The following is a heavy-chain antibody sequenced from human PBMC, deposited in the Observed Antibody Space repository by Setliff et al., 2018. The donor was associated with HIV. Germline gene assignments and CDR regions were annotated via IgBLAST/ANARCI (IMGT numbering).Heavy chain of an antibody. Sequence: PGGSLRLSCAASGFTFSSYAMSWVRQAPGKGLEWVSAISGSGGSTYYADSVKGRFTISRDDSKNTAYLQMSSLKTEDTAVYYCARPQYYYDTSGDDDWGQGTLVTVSS. D-gene: IGHD3-22*01. J-gene: IGHJ4*02. CDR1: GFTFSSYA. CDR3: ARPQYYYDTSGDDD. V-gene: IGHV3-23*01. CDR2: ISGSGGST.